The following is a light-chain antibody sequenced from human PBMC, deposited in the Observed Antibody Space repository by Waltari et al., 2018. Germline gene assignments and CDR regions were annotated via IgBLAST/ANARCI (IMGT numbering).Light chain of an antibody. Sequence: QLVLTQSPSASASLGASVKLTCTLSSGHSNTIIPWLQQRPEKGPRYLMKVNSDGSHNKGDEIPDRFSGSSSGAERYLTISSVQSEDEADYYCQTGGHGTWVFGGGTTLTVL. CDR2: VNSDGSH. CDR1: SGHSNTI. CDR3: QTGGHGTWV. J-gene: IGLJ3*02. V-gene: IGLV4-69*01.